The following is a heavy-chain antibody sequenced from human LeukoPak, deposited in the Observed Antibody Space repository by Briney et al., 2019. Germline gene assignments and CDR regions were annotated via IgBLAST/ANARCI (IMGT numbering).Heavy chain of an antibody. J-gene: IGHJ6*01. D-gene: IGHD4-17*01. V-gene: IGHV4-59*01. Sequence: AETLSLTCTISGGSFKSYYWTWIRQPPGKGLEWIGYVYSSGSTKYNNYRPSVKGRVTISVDKSKNQFYLILTSVTAADTALYYCARGRDYGEYDLGVWGQGTAVIVSS. CDR2: VYSSGST. CDR1: GGSFKSYY. CDR3: ARGRDYGEYDLGV.